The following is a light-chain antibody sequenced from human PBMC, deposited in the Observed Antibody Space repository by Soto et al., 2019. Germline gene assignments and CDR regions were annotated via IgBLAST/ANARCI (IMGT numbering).Light chain of an antibody. J-gene: IGKJ2*01. V-gene: IGKV1-5*01. CDR3: QQYNSYSYT. CDR1: KSISSW. CDR2: DAS. Sequence: DIQMTQSPSTLSASVGDRVTITCRASKSISSWLARYQQKPGKAPKLLIYDASSLESGFPSRFSGSGSGTEFTLTISSLQPDDFAKYYCQQYNSYSYTYGQRTKLEIK.